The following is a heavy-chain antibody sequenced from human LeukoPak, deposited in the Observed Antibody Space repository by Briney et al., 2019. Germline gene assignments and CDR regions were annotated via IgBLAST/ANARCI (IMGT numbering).Heavy chain of an antibody. CDR1: GFTFSDYA. Sequence: SGGSLRLSCAASGFTFSDYAMVWVRHTPGKGLEWMAFIRFDGTNKYYADSVKDRFTIPRDNSKNTLYLQMNSLRDEDTAVYYCAKDWGNSGYRSDAFDIWGQGTMVTVSS. D-gene: IGHD5-12*01. V-gene: IGHV3-30*02. J-gene: IGHJ3*02. CDR3: AKDWGNSGYRSDAFDI. CDR2: IRFDGTNK.